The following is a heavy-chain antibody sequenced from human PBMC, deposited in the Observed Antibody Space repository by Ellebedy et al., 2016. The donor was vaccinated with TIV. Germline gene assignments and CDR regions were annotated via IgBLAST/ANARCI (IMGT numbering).Heavy chain of an antibody. V-gene: IGHV3-9*01. J-gene: IGHJ5*02. CDR3: AKAGAYGSGISDWFDP. Sequence: GGSLRLSCAASGFTFDDYAMHWVRQAPGKGLEWVSGISWNSGSIGYADSVKGRFTISRDNAKNSLYLQMNSLRAEDTALYYCAKAGAYGSGISDWFDPWGQGTLVTVSS. CDR2: ISWNSGSI. D-gene: IGHD3-10*01. CDR1: GFTFDDYA.